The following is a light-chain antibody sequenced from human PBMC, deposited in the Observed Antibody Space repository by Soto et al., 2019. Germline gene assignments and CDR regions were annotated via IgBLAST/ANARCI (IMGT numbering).Light chain of an antibody. V-gene: IGKV1-16*01. CDR1: QGMETS. CDR3: QNYNGYPQT. CDR2: AAS. J-gene: IGKJ5*01. Sequence: DVQMSRCRASLSASVGDRVTMTCRASQGMETSLAGVRQKPGKAPKTLIYAASSLHSGVPSRFSGSGCRTEFTLTTSSLKHEDFATYYPQNYNGYPQTCGQGKRLEI.